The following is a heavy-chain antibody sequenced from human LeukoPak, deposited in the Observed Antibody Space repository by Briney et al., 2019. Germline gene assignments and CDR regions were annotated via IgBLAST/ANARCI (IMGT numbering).Heavy chain of an antibody. CDR3: GRALPRSGWVDY. D-gene: IGHD6-19*01. CDR1: ECTYTSYD. J-gene: IGHJ4*02. Sequence: ASVKVSCKASECTYTSYDINWVRQTTGQGLEWMGWMNPNSGKTEYAQKFQGRVTMTWDTSISTVYMDLSSLRSEDTAVYYCGRALPRSGWVDYWGQGSLVTVSS. CDR2: MNPNSGKT. V-gene: IGHV1-8*01.